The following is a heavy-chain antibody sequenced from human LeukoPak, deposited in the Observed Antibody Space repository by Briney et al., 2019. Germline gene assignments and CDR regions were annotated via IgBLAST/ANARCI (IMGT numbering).Heavy chain of an antibody. V-gene: IGHV3-43D*03. CDR1: GFTFDDYT. CDR3: TKGPYYYDSSGYFHFDY. J-gene: IGHJ4*02. Sequence: GGSLRLSCVASGFTFDDYTMHWVRQSPGSGLEWVSLISWDGGTTYYADSVKGRFTIFRDNSKNSLYLQMNSLRVEDTALYYCTKGPYYYDSSGYFHFDYWGQGTLVTVSS. D-gene: IGHD3-22*01. CDR2: ISWDGGTT.